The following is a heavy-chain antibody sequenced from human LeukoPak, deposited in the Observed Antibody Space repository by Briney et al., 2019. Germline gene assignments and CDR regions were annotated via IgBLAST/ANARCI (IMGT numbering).Heavy chain of an antibody. D-gene: IGHD2-2*01. V-gene: IGHV3-21*01. J-gene: IGHJ4*02. CDR2: ISSAGGYI. CDR1: GFTFSSYT. CDR3: AREIVSSNSFDN. Sequence: GGSLRLSCAASGFTFSSYTLNWVRQAPAKGLEWVSSISSAGGYIYYADSVKGRFTISRDNAKNSLYLQMNGLRAVDTAVYYCAREIVSSNSFDNWGQGTLVTVSS.